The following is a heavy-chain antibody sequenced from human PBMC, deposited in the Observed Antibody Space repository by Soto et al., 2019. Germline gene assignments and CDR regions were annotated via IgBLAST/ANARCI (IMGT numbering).Heavy chain of an antibody. CDR3: ARGKANSYGHDYYGMDV. V-gene: IGHV3-11*06. CDR2: ISTRSTYK. CDR1: GFTFSDYY. Sequence: PGGSLRLSCAASGFTFSDYYMSWIRRAPGKGLEWVSYISTRSTYKNYAGSVKGRFTISRDNAKNSVYLQMNSLGVEDTAVYYCARGKANSYGHDYYGMDVWGQGTTVTVSS. D-gene: IGHD5-18*01. J-gene: IGHJ6*02.